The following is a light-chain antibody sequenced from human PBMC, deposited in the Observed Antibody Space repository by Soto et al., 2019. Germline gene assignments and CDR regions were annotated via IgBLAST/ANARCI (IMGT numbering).Light chain of an antibody. CDR1: SSDVGSSDR. V-gene: IGLV2-18*02. J-gene: IGLJ1*01. CDR2: EVT. CDR3: SSYTSTNPYV. Sequence: QSALTQPPSVSGSPGQPVTISCTGTSSDVGSSDRVSWYQQPPGTAPKLIIYEVTNRPSGVPDRFSGSKSGNTASLTISGLQAEDEADYYCSSYTSTNPYVFGTGTKVTVL.